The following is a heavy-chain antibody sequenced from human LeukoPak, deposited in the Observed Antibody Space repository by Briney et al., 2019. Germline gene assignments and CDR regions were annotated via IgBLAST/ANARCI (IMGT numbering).Heavy chain of an antibody. D-gene: IGHD3-9*01. V-gene: IGHV4-61*02. J-gene: IGHJ4*02. CDR1: GGSISSGSYY. CDR2: IYTSGST. CDR3: ARVGYDILTGLLDGYYYFDY. Sequence: PSETLSLTCTVSGGSISSGSYYWSWIRQPAGKGLEWIGRIYTSGSTNYNPSLKSRVTMSVDTSKNQFSLKLSSVTAADTAVYYCARVGYDILTGLLDGYYYFDYWGQGTLVTVSS.